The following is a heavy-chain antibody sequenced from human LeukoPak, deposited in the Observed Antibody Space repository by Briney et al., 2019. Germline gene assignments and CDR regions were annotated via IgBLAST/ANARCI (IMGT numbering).Heavy chain of an antibody. CDR2: INHSGSN. CDR3: ARAYSSSWHVPLKWFDP. Sequence: SETLSRTCAVYGGSFSGYYWIWLRQPPGKGLEWIGEINHSGSNNYNPSLKSRVTISVDTSKNQFSLKLSSVTAADTAVHYCARAYSSSWHVPLKWFDPWGQGTLVSVSS. J-gene: IGHJ5*02. CDR1: GGSFSGYY. D-gene: IGHD6-13*01. V-gene: IGHV4-34*01.